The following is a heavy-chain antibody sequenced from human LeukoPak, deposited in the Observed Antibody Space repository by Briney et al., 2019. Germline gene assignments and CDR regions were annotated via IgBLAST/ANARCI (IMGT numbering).Heavy chain of an antibody. CDR2: ISYDGSNK. Sequence: PGGSLRLSCAASGFTFSSYGMHWVRQAPGKGLEWVAVISYDGSNKYYADSVKGRFTISRDNSKNTLYLQMNSLRAEDTAVYYCAKDDGGSPPDAFDIWGQGTMVTVFS. J-gene: IGHJ3*02. CDR1: GFTFSSYG. CDR3: AKDDGGSPPDAFDI. V-gene: IGHV3-30*18. D-gene: IGHD1-26*01.